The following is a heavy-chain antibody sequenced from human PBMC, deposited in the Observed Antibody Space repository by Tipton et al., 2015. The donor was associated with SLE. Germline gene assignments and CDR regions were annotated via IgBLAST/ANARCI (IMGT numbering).Heavy chain of an antibody. CDR1: GYTFSSNY. V-gene: IGHV1-46*01. D-gene: IGHD1-26*01. CDR3: ARDRSRSGSDVFDY. Sequence: QSGAEVKKPGASVKVSCTASGYTFSSNYIHWVRQAPGQGLEWMGIVNPDTGGTSYAQRFQGRVTVTADTSLSIVYVELSSLRFDDTAVYYCARDRSRSGSDVFDYWGHGSLVTVSS. J-gene: IGHJ4*01. CDR2: VNPDTGGT.